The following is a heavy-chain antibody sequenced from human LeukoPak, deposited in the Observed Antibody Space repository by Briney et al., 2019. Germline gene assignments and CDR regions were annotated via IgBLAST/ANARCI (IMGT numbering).Heavy chain of an antibody. CDR2: ISSSSSYI. V-gene: IGHV3-21*01. Sequence: GGSLRLSCAASGFTFSSYSMNWVRQAPGKGLEWVSSISSSSSYIYYADSVKGRFTISRDNAKNSLYLQMNSLRAEDTAVYYCARVVPSYGSGSYPIDYWGQGTLVTVSS. CDR1: GFTFSSYS. CDR3: ARVVPSYGSGSYPIDY. D-gene: IGHD3-10*01. J-gene: IGHJ4*02.